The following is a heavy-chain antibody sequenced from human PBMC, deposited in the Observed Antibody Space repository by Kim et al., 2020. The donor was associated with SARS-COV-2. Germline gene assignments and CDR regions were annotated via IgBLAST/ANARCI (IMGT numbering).Heavy chain of an antibody. CDR2: ISSSSSYI. V-gene: IGHV3-21*01. CDR1: GFTFSSYS. D-gene: IGHD6-13*01. Sequence: GGSLRLSCAASGFTFSSYSMNWVRQAPGKGLEWVSSISSSSSYIYYADSVKGRFTISRDNAKNSLYLQMNSLRAEDTAVYYCARDLFSAAGSVLGYYYYYGMDVWGQGTTVTVSS. CDR3: ARDLFSAAGSVLGYYYYYGMDV. J-gene: IGHJ6*02.